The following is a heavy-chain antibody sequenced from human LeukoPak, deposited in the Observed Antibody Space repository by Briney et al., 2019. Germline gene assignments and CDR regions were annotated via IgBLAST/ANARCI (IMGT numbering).Heavy chain of an antibody. V-gene: IGHV3-74*01. J-gene: IGHJ6*04. CDR1: GFTFSSYW. Sequence: GGSLRLSCAASGFTFSSYWMHWVRQAPGKGLVWVSRINSDGSSTSYADSVKGRFTISRDNAKNTLYLQMNSLRAEDTAVYYCARASSEGPSPPIYGMDVWGKGTTVTVSS. CDR2: INSDGSST. CDR3: ARASSEGPSPPIYGMDV.